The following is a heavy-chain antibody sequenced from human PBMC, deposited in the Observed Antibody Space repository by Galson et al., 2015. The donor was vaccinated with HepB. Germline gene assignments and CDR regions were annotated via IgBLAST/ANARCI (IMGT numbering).Heavy chain of an antibody. V-gene: IGHV1-46*01. CDR1: GYTFTSYY. Sequence: SVKVSCKASGYTFTSYYMHWVRQAPGQGLEWMGIINPSGGSTSYAQKFQGRVTMTRDTSTSTVYMELSSLRSEDTAVYYCARVQDSSGFRSLCAFDIWGQGTMVTVSS. J-gene: IGHJ3*02. CDR2: INPSGGST. D-gene: IGHD3-22*01. CDR3: ARVQDSSGFRSLCAFDI.